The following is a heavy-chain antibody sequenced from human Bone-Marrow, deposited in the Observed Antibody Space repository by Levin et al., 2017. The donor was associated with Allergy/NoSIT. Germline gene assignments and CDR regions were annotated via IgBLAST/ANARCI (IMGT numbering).Heavy chain of an antibody. CDR1: GGSISSSNYY. V-gene: IGHV4-39*01. CDR3: ARRASGKNWFDP. J-gene: IGHJ5*02. Sequence: PSETLSLTCTVSGGSISSSNYYWGWVRQSPGKGLEWIASILYSGRTFYNLSLKSRVTISVDTSKNQFSLKLSSVTAADTAVYYCARRASGKNWFDPWGQGTLVTVSS. CDR2: ILYSGRT. D-gene: IGHD1-14*01.